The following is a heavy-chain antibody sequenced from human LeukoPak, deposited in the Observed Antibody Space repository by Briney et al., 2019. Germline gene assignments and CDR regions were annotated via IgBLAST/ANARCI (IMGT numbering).Heavy chain of an antibody. V-gene: IGHV1-46*01. D-gene: IGHD3-22*01. CDR1: GYTFTSYY. J-gene: IGHJ4*02. CDR3: ARDPRPSYDSSDYYYPGDY. Sequence: GASVKVSFKASGYTFTSYYMHWVRQAPGQGLEWMAIINPSGGITRYAQKFQGRVTMTGDTSTSTVYMELSSLRSEDTAVYYCARDPRPSYDSSDYYYPGDYWGQGTLVTVPS. CDR2: INPSGGIT.